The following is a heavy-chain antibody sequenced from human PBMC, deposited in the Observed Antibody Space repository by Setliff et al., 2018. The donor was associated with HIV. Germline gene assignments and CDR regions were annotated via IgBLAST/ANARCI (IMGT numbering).Heavy chain of an antibody. CDR1: GGTFSSYV. V-gene: IGHV1-69*10. Sequence: SVKVSCKASGGTFSSYVISWVRQAPGQGLEWMGGIIPILDIANYAQKFQGRVTITADESTSTAYMELSSLRSEDTAVYYCARGARYYKGYYFDYWGQGTLVTVSS. CDR3: ARGARYYKGYYFDY. CDR2: IIPILDIA. D-gene: IGHD3-10*01. J-gene: IGHJ4*02.